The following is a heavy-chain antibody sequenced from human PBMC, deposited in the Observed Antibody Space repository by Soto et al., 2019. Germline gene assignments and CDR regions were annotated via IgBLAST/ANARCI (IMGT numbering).Heavy chain of an antibody. CDR1: GGSFSGHY. CDR2: INHSGST. CDR3: ARGAIWSSSGYYFDY. Sequence: SETLSLTCAVYGGSFSGHYWSWIRQPPGKGLEWIGEINHSGSTNYNPSLKSRVTISVDTSKNQFSLKLSSVTAADTAVYYCARGAIWSSSGYYFDYWGQGTLVTVSS. V-gene: IGHV4-34*01. D-gene: IGHD6-6*01. J-gene: IGHJ4*02.